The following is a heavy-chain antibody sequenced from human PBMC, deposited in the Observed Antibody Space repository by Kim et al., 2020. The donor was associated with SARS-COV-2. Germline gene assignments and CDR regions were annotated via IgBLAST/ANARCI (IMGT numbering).Heavy chain of an antibody. CDR1: GGSISSYY. D-gene: IGHD3-10*01. J-gene: IGHJ2*01. CDR3: ARIWDYYGSPGYFEL. CDR2: IYYSGST. Sequence: SETLSLTCTVSGGSISSYYWSWIRQPPGKGLEWIGYIYYSGSTNYNPSLKSRVTISVDTSKNQFSLKLSSVTAADTAVYYCARIWDYYGSPGYFELWGRGTLVTVSS. V-gene: IGHV4-59*01.